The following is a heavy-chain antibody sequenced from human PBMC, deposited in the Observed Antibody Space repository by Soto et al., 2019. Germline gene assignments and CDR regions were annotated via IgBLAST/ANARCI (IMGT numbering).Heavy chain of an antibody. V-gene: IGHV3-23*01. CDR3: AKRSAGIWGSYLDY. CDR1: GFTFSSYA. Sequence: PGGSLRLSCAASGFTFSSYAMTWVRQAPGKGLEWVSAISGSGGSTYYADSVKGRFTISRDNSKNTLYLQMNSLRAEDTAVYYCAKRSAGIWGSYLDYWGQGTLVTVSS. CDR2: ISGSGGST. J-gene: IGHJ4*02. D-gene: IGHD3-16*02.